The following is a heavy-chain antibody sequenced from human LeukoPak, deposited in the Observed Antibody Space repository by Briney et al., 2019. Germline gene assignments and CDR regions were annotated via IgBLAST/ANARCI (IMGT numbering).Heavy chain of an antibody. Sequence: GGSLRLSCAASGFTFSSYDMHWVRQVTGKGLEWVSGIGTAGDTYYIASVKDRFTTSRENAKNSLYLQMNSLRAGGTAVYYCARDPTRGSVFRYFDLWGRGTLVTVSS. CDR1: GFTFSSYD. CDR3: ARDPTRGSVFRYFDL. D-gene: IGHD3-10*01. J-gene: IGHJ2*01. V-gene: IGHV3-13*01. CDR2: IGTAGDT.